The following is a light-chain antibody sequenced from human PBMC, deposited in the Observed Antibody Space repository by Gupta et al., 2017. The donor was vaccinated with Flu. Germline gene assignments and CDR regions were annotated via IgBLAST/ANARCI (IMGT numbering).Light chain of an antibody. CDR3: QSYDSSRSGDYV. CDR1: SSNIGAGYD. V-gene: IGLV1-40*01. CDR2: GNS. J-gene: IGLJ1*01. Sequence: QSVLTQPPSVSGAPGQRVTISCTWSSSNIGAGYDVHWYQQLPGTAPKLLLYGNSNRPSGVPDRVSGSKSGTSASLAITGLQAEDEADYYCQSYDSSRSGDYVFGTGTKVTVL.